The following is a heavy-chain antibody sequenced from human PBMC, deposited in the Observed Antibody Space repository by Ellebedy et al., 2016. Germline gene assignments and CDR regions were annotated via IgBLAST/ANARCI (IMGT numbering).Heavy chain of an antibody. CDR3: ARGAYNSGSYDSYFDY. D-gene: IGHD3-10*01. V-gene: IGHV3-21*04. Sequence: GGSLRLSXAASGFSLSTYSLHWVRQAPGKGLEWVSSISTSSIYIYYADSVKGRFTISRDNAKKSLVLEMNSLRAEDTAVYYCARGAYNSGSYDSYFDYWGQGTLVSVSS. CDR1: GFSLSTYS. J-gene: IGHJ4*02. CDR2: ISTSSIYI.